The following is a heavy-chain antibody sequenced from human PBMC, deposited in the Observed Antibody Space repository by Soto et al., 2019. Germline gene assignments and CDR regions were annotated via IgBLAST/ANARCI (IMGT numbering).Heavy chain of an antibody. CDR2: ISAYNGNT. V-gene: IGHV1-18*01. Sequence: ASVKVSCKASGYTFTNFGISWVRQAPGQGLEWMGWISAYNGNTNYAQKFQGRVTITRDTSTSTAYMEVRSLRSEDTAVYYCVRESPPADYWGQGTLLTVSS. J-gene: IGHJ4*02. CDR3: VRESPPADY. CDR1: GYTFTNFG.